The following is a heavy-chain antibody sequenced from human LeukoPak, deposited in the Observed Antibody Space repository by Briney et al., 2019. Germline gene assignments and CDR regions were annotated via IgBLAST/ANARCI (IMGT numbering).Heavy chain of an antibody. D-gene: IGHD1-26*01. J-gene: IGHJ4*02. Sequence: GGPLRLSCAASGFTFSTYAMSWVRQAPGKGLEWVSAISRSGDSTYYGDSVKGRFTSSRDNSKNTLFLQMNSLRAEDTAVYYCAKHSGEVIVGATVNAWGQGTLVTVSS. V-gene: IGHV3-23*01. CDR2: ISRSGDST. CDR3: AKHSGEVIVGATVNA. CDR1: GFTFSTYA.